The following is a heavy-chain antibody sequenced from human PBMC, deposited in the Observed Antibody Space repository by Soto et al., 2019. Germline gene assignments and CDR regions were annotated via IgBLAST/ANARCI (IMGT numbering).Heavy chain of an antibody. V-gene: IGHV1-2*04. CDR1: GYTFTGYY. CDR3: ARDMEPGSGWYVPADYYYGMDV. Sequence: VASVKVSCKASGYTFTGYYMHWVRQAPGQGLEWMGWINPNSGGTNYAQKFQGWVTMTRDTSISTAYMELSRLRSDDTAVYYCARDMEPGSGWYVPADYYYGMDVWGQGTTVTVSS. D-gene: IGHD6-19*01. J-gene: IGHJ6*02. CDR2: INPNSGGT.